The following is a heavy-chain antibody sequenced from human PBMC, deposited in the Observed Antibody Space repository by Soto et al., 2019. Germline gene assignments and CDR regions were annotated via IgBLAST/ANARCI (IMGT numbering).Heavy chain of an antibody. CDR2: INHSGST. V-gene: IGHV4-34*01. Sequence: SETLSLTCAVYGWSFSGYYLSWIRQPPGKGLEWIGEINHSGSTNYNPSLKSRVTISVNTSKNQFSLKQSSVTAADTAVYYCARHRYSGYDFDYWGQGTLVTVSS. J-gene: IGHJ4*02. CDR3: ARHRYSGYDFDY. CDR1: GWSFSGYY. D-gene: IGHD5-12*01.